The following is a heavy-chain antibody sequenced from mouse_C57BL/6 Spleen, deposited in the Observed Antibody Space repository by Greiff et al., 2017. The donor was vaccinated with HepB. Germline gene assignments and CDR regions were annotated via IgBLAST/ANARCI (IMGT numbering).Heavy chain of an antibody. CDR1: GYTFTSYW. Sequence: QVQLQQPGAELVKPGASVKLSCQASGYTFTSYWMHWVKQRPGRGLAWIGRIDPNSGGTKYNEKFKSKATLTVDKPSSTAYMQLSSLTSEDSAVYYCARSERTAQATAWFAYWGQGTLVTVSA. CDR3: ARSERTAQATAWFAY. J-gene: IGHJ3*01. CDR2: IDPNSGGT. D-gene: IGHD3-2*02. V-gene: IGHV1-72*01.